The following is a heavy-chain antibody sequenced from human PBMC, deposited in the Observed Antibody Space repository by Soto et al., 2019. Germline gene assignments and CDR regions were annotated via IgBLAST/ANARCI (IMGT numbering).Heavy chain of an antibody. CDR3: AQRWSGSSAAGWFDP. CDR1: GFSLTTAGVG. V-gene: IGHV2-5*02. CDR2: IYWDDDK. Sequence: SGPTLVNPTQPLTLTCTFSGFSLTTAGVGVGWIRQPPGKALEWLALIYWDDDKRYNPSLKTRLTITKDTSRNQVVLTVTNMLPMDTGTYYCAQRWSGSSAAGWFDPWGPGILVTVSS. D-gene: IGHD6-6*01. J-gene: IGHJ5*02.